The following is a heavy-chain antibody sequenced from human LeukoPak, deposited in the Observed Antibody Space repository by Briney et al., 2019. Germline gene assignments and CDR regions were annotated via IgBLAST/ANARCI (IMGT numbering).Heavy chain of an antibody. CDR2: INWNGGST. CDR3: ARTRLWFGELSSGVTFDP. V-gene: IGHV3-20*04. CDR1: GFTFDDYG. Sequence: GGSLTLSCAASGFTFDDYGMSWVRQAPGKGLEWVSGINWNGGSTGYADSVKGRFTVSRDNAKNSLYLQMNSLRAEDTALYYCARTRLWFGELSSGVTFDPWGQGTLVTVSS. J-gene: IGHJ5*02. D-gene: IGHD3-10*01.